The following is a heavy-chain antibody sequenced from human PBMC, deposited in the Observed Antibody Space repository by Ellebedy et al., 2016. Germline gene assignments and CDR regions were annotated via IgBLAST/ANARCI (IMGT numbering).Heavy chain of an antibody. Sequence: GESLKISXAASGFTFSSYAMHWVRQAPGKGLEWVAVISYDGSNKYYADSVKGRFTISRDNSKNTLYLQMNSLRAEDTAVYYCARGWDILTGWFDPWGQGTLVTVSS. CDR1: GFTFSSYA. V-gene: IGHV3-30-3*01. D-gene: IGHD3-9*01. CDR2: ISYDGSNK. CDR3: ARGWDILTGWFDP. J-gene: IGHJ5*02.